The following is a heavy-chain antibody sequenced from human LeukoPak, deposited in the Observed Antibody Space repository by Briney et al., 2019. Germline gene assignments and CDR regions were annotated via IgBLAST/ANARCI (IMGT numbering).Heavy chain of an antibody. D-gene: IGHD2-15*01. CDR1: GFTFNNYA. CDR2: ISGSGDST. J-gene: IGHJ4*02. Sequence: GGSLSLSCAASGFTFNNYAMSWVRQAPGKGLEWVSTISGSGDSTHYADSVKGRFTISRDNSKNTLYMQMNSLRVEDTAVYYCTTIVVAPDYWGRGTLVTVSS. CDR3: TTIVVAPDY. V-gene: IGHV3-23*01.